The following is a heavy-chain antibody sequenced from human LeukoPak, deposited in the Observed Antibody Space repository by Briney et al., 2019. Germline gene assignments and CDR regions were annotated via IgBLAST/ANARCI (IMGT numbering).Heavy chain of an antibody. CDR1: GGSISSGSYY. J-gene: IGHJ5*02. CDR2: IYTSGST. CDR3: ARGPPRYDILTGYYKNWFDP. D-gene: IGHD3-9*01. V-gene: IGHV4-61*02. Sequence: SETLSLTCTVSGGSISSGSYYWSWIRQPAGKGLERIGRIYTSGSTNYNPSLKSRVTISVDTSKNQFSLKLSPVTAADTAVYYCARGPPRYDILTGYYKNWFDPWGQGTLVTVSS.